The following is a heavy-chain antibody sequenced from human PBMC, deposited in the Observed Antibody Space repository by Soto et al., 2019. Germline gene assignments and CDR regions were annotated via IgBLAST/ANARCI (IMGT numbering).Heavy chain of an antibody. D-gene: IGHD6-25*01. V-gene: IGHV3-64*02. CDR2: TSGDGRIM. CDR3: ARGRAAYHFDY. CDR1: GFTFSSYP. J-gene: IGHJ4*02. Sequence: GGSLRLSCAASGFTFSSYPMHWVRQVPGKGLEHVSSTSGDGRIMYYLDSVKGRFTISRDNSKNTLYLQMGSLRTEDMAVYYCARGRAAYHFDYWGQGALVTVSS.